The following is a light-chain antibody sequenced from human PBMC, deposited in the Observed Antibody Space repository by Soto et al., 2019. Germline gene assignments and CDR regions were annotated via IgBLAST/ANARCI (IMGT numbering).Light chain of an antibody. CDR1: QSISSY. Sequence: EIVLTQSPATLSLSPGETATLSCRASQSISSYLAWKQQKPGQAPRLLIYGASNRATGIPVRFSGSGSRKVFTLPISSLEPEDFAVYYCQQRSNWRSFGGGTKV. CDR3: QQRSNWRS. V-gene: IGKV3-11*01. CDR2: GAS. J-gene: IGKJ4*01.